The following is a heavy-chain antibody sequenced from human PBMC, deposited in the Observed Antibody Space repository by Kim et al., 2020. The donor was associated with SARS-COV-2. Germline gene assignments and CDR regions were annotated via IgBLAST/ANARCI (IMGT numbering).Heavy chain of an antibody. J-gene: IGHJ3*02. V-gene: IGHV4-34*01. Sequence: PSLKSRGTISVDTSKNQFSLKRSSVTAADTAVYYCAGRIVGATNNAFDIWGQGTMVTVSS. D-gene: IGHD1-26*01. CDR3: AGRIVGATNNAFDI.